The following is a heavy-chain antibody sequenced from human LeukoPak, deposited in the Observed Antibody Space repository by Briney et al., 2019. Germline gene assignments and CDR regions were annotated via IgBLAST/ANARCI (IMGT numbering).Heavy chain of an antibody. CDR3: ATRAFNAEYFQH. CDR2: ISSGGDYK. J-gene: IGHJ1*01. CDR1: GFTFSSYE. V-gene: IGHV3-21*05. Sequence: PGGSLRLSCAASGFTFSSYEMNWVRQAPGKGLEWVSYISSGGDYKHYADSVKGRLTISRDNAKNSLYLQMNSLRAEDTAVYYCATRAFNAEYFQHWGQGTLVTVSS.